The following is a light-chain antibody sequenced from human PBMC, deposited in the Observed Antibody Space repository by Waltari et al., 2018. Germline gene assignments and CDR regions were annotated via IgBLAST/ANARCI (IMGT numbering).Light chain of an antibody. V-gene: IGKV1-17*03. CDR2: AAD. CDR1: KGISNY. Sequence: DIQMTQSPSALSASVGDRVTITCRASKGISNYVAWFQQKPGKVPKRLIFAADTLESGVPPRFSGSGSGTEVTLTISSLQPEDFATYYCLHHHSYPLTFGPGTKLQMK. CDR3: LHHHSYPLT. J-gene: IGKJ2*01.